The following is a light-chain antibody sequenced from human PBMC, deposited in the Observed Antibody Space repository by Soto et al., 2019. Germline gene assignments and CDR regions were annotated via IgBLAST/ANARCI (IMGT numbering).Light chain of an antibody. CDR3: QQRNGWPPIT. CDR2: DST. CDR1: QSIPAS. V-gene: IGKV3-11*01. Sequence: VLTQSPATLSLSPGERATLSCRASQSIPASLAWYQQKPGQPPRLVVYDSTLRANGVPDRFGGSRSGTEFTLTINNLEPEDLAVYYCQQRNGWPPITFGQGTLLEI. J-gene: IGKJ5*01.